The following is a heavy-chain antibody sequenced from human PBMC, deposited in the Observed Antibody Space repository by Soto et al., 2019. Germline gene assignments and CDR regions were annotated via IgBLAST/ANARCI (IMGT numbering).Heavy chain of an antibody. CDR1: GFTFTSHA. Sequence: QVQLVESGGGVVQPGTSLTLSCEASGFTFTSHAMHWVRQAPGKGLEWLAVISFDGNTKYYADSVKDRFSIFRDNSKKTVFLQMNSLTAEDTALYYCARGRVALTVTGEDFWGQGTLVTVSS. D-gene: IGHD3-16*01. V-gene: IGHV3-30-3*01. CDR3: ARGRVALTVTGEDF. CDR2: ISFDGNTK. J-gene: IGHJ4*02.